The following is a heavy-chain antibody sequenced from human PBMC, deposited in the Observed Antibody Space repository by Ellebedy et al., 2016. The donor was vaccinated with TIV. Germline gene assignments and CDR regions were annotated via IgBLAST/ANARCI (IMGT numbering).Heavy chain of an antibody. CDR2: VLPILGTT. CDR3: ARDLPPYSNSGPDGY. Sequence: AASVKVSCKASGGTFSSNALSWVRQVPGQGLEWMGGVLPILGTTSYAQRFQGRVTITADDSTNTAYMELSSLTSEDTAVYYCARDLPPYSNSGPDGYWGQGTLVTVSS. J-gene: IGHJ4*02. D-gene: IGHD6-13*01. V-gene: IGHV1-69*13. CDR1: GGTFSSNA.